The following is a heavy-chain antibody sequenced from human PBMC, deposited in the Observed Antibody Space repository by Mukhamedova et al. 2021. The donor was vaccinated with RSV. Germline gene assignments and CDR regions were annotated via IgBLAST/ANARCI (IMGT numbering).Heavy chain of an antibody. J-gene: IGHJ4*02. V-gene: IGHV3-23*01. Sequence: GSGDRKYYLDSVEGRFTISRDDSQNTLHLQLDNLRAGDTAIYYCATYFRGGGKYYFDNWGQGTLVTVSS. CDR2: GSGDRK. CDR3: ATYFRGGGKYYFDN. D-gene: IGHD1-26*01.